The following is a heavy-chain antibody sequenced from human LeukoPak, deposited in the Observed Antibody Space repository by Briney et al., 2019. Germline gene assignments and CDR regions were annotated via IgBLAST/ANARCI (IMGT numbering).Heavy chain of an antibody. D-gene: IGHD2-2*01. J-gene: IGHJ3*02. CDR1: GGSISSYY. V-gene: IGHV4-59*12. CDR3: ARGIPADNDAFDI. CDR2: IYYSGST. Sequence: PSETLSLTCTVSGGSISSYYWSWIRQPPGKGLEWIGYIYYSGSTNYNPSLKSRVTMSVDTSKNQFSLKLSSVTAADTAVYYCARGIPADNDAFDIWGQGTMVTVSS.